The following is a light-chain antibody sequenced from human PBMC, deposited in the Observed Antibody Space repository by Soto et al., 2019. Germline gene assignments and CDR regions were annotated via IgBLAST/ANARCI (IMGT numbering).Light chain of an antibody. V-gene: IGKV1-39*01. CDR3: QQTYSNPQT. Sequence: DIQMTQSPSSLSASIGDRVILTCRASQSISRYLNWYQQKPGQAPKLLIYAASTLQSGVPSRFSGRGSGTDFTLTISSLQPEDFATYHCQQTYSNPQTFGQGTKVDIK. CDR1: QSISRY. J-gene: IGKJ1*01. CDR2: AAS.